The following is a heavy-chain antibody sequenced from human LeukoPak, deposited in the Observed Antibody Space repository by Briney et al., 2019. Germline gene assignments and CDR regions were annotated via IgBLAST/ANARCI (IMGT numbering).Heavy chain of an antibody. Sequence: SETLSLTCTVSGGSISSYYWSWIRQPAGKGLEWIGRIYTSGSTNYNPSLKSRVTMSVDTSKNQFSLKLSSVTAADTAVYYCARDLSYSSSPDAFDIWGQGTMVTVSS. CDR2: IYTSGST. CDR3: ARDLSYSSSPDAFDI. J-gene: IGHJ3*02. D-gene: IGHD6-6*01. V-gene: IGHV4-4*07. CDR1: GGSISSYY.